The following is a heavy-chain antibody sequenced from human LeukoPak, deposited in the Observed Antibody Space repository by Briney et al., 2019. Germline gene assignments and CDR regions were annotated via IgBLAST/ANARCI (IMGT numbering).Heavy chain of an antibody. CDR3: AQRAQLPKRHFDY. Sequence: GGSLRLSCAASGFTFSIYAMSWVRQAPGEGLEWVSTITDSGGATYHADSVKGRFTISRDNSKNTLYLQMNSLRAEDTAVYYCAQRAQLPKRHFDYWGQGTLVTVSS. CDR1: GFTFSIYA. V-gene: IGHV3-23*01. D-gene: IGHD2-2*01. CDR2: ITDSGGAT. J-gene: IGHJ4*02.